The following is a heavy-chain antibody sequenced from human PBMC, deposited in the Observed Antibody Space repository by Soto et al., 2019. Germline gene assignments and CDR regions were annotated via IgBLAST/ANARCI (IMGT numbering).Heavy chain of an antibody. CDR2: VYYSGIT. V-gene: IGHV4-61*01. J-gene: IGHJ6*02. CDR3: ARTRDNNINYYYALDV. Sequence: SETLSLTCTVSGASVSSPTHYWNWIRQSPGKGLEWIGFVYYSGITNYSPSLKSRVTISLDTSKDQFSLGLTSVTAADTAVYYCARTRDNNINYYYALDVWGQGTTVTVSS. CDR1: GASVSSPTHY. D-gene: IGHD1-20*01.